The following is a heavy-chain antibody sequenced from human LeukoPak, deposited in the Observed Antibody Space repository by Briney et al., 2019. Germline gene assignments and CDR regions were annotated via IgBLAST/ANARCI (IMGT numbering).Heavy chain of an antibody. CDR2: IRYDGSNK. J-gene: IGHJ4*02. CDR3: AKDLGRYFDWLFSALDY. D-gene: IGHD3-9*01. CDR1: GFTFSSYG. Sequence: GGSLRLSCAASGFTFSSYGMHWVRQAPGKGLEWVAFIRYDGSNKYYADSVKGRFTISRDNYKNTLYLQMNSLRAEDTAVYYCAKDLGRYFDWLFSALDYWGQGTLVTVSS. V-gene: IGHV3-30*02.